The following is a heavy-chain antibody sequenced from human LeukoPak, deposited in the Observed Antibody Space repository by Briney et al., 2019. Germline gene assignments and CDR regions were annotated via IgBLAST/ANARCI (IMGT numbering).Heavy chain of an antibody. V-gene: IGHV1-2*02. CDR3: APTAEAYTSWWKV. CDR1: GYKFTDDY. Sequence: ASVKVSCKASGYKFTDDYMHWVRQAPGQGLEFMGWINPDSGFTNYARKFKGRVTMTRDTSISTAYLEVRSLTSVATAVYYCAPTAEAYTSWWKVWGQGTLVTVSS. CDR2: INPDSGFT. J-gene: IGHJ4*02. D-gene: IGHD3-16*01.